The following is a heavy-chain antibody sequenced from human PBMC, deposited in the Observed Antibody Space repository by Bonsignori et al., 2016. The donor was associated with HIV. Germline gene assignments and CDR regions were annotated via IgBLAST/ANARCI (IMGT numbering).Heavy chain of an antibody. D-gene: IGHD3-22*01. Sequence: SETLSLTCTVSGGSISSYYWSWIRQPPGKGLEWIGYIYYSGSTNYNPSLKSRVTISVDTSKNQFSLKLSSVTAADTAVYYCARVGYYDSSGYYIDAFDIWGQGTMVTVSS. CDR3: ARVGYYDSSGYYIDAFDI. V-gene: IGHV4-59*01. J-gene: IGHJ3*02. CDR2: IYYSGST. CDR1: GGSISSYY.